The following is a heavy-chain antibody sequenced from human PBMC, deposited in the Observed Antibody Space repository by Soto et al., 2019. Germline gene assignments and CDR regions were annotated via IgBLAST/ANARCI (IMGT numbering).Heavy chain of an antibody. CDR1: GFPVSSYG. J-gene: IGHJ6*02. V-gene: IGHV3-30*03. Sequence: PGGSLRLSCASSGFPVSSYGMHWVRQAPGKGLEWVAVISYDGSNKYYADSVKGRFTISRDNSKNTLYLQMNSLRAEDTAVYYCTAILDGMDVRGQGTTVTVSS. CDR3: TAILDGMDV. CDR2: ISYDGSNK. D-gene: IGHD5-18*01.